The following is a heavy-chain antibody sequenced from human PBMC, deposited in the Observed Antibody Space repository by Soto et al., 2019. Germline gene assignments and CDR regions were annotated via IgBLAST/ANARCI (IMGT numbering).Heavy chain of an antibody. CDR3: AKDPRGGPPDYYDSSGYRNYYYYYGMDV. CDR2: ISGSGGST. D-gene: IGHD3-22*01. V-gene: IGHV3-23*01. J-gene: IGHJ6*02. Sequence: HPGGSLRLSCAASGFTFSSYAMSWVRQAPGKGLEWVSAISGSGGSTYYADSVKGRFTISRDNSKNTLYLQMNSLRAEDTAVYYCAKDPRGGPPDYYDSSGYRNYYYYYGMDVWGQGTTVTVSS. CDR1: GFTFSSYA.